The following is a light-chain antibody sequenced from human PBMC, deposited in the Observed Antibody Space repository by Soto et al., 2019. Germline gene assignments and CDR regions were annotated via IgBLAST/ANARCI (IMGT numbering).Light chain of an antibody. CDR2: GAS. J-gene: IGKJ1*01. Sequence: EIVLTQSPGTLSLSPGERATLSCRASQSVSSSYLAWYQQKPGQAPRLLIYGASSRATGIPDRFSGSGSGTDFTLTISRLEPEDFAVYYCQQYSSSRTFGQGTKLKIK. CDR3: QQYSSSRT. V-gene: IGKV3-20*01. CDR1: QSVSSSY.